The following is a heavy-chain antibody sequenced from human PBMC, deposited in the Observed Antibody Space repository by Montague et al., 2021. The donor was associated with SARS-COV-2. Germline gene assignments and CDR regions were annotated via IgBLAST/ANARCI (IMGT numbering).Heavy chain of an antibody. CDR1: GFTFSSYA. CDR2: ISYDGSNK. Sequence: SLRLSCAASGFTFSSYAMHWVRQAPGKGLEWVAVISYDGSNKYYADSVKGRFTISRDNSKNTLYLQMNSLRAEDTAMYYCASNRFYYGSGSHGRGYWGQGTLVTVSS. CDR3: ASNRFYYGSGSHGRGY. V-gene: IGHV3-30-3*01. D-gene: IGHD3-10*01. J-gene: IGHJ4*02.